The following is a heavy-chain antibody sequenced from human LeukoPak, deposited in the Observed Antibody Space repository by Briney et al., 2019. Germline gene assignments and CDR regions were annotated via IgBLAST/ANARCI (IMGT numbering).Heavy chain of an antibody. CDR2: IIPMYGTT. Sequence: ASVEVSCKASGGTFRSYAITWVRQAPGQGLEWMGRIIPMYGTTSYAQRFQGRVTITTDESTSTAYMELSSLRSEDTAVYYCAXXGXXXXXXXXXXXXXQGXXXXXXXXXXXXXTXIDL. J-gene: IGHJ2*01. CDR1: GGTFRSYA. CDR3: AXXGXXXXXXXXXXXXXQGXXXXXXXXXXXXXTXIDL. V-gene: IGHV1-69*05.